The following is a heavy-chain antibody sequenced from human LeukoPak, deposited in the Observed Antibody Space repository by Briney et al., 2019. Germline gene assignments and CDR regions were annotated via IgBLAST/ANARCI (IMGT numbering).Heavy chain of an antibody. CDR2: INEEGSEK. Sequence: PGGSLRLSCAASGFTFSYYRMTWVRQAPGKGLEWVANINEEGSEKYYVDSVKGRFTISRDNAKNSLYLHMNSLRVEDTAVYYCASQVTIFGGGKYFDYWGQGTLVTVSS. V-gene: IGHV3-7*05. D-gene: IGHD3-3*01. J-gene: IGHJ4*02. CDR3: ASQVTIFGGGKYFDY. CDR1: GFTFSYYR.